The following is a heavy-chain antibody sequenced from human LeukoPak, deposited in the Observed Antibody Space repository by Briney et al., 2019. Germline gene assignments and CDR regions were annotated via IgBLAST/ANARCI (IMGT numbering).Heavy chain of an antibody. Sequence: ASVKVSCTASKYTFTSYFIHWVRQAPGQGLEWMGIINPNGGSTTYAQKFQGRITMTRDTSTSTVYMELSSLKSEDTAVFYCATGGSLAVAPQQYYFDSWGQGTLVTVSS. CDR1: KYTFTSYF. J-gene: IGHJ4*02. D-gene: IGHD6-19*01. CDR3: ATGGSLAVAPQQYYFDS. CDR2: INPNGGST. V-gene: IGHV1-46*01.